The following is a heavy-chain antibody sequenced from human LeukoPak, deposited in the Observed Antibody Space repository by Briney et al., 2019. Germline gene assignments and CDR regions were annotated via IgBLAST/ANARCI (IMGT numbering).Heavy chain of an antibody. V-gene: IGHV6-1*01. D-gene: IGHD6-13*01. CDR3: AREETVIGYSSSWFRDYYFDY. Sequence: SQTLSLTCAISGDSVSSNDAAWNWIRQSPSRGLEWLGRTFYRSKWYYDSAVSVKSRITINPDTSKNQFSLQLNSVTPEDTAVYYCAREETVIGYSSSWFRDYYFDYWGQGTLVTVSS. J-gene: IGHJ4*02. CDR1: GDSVSSNDAA. CDR2: TFYRSKWYY.